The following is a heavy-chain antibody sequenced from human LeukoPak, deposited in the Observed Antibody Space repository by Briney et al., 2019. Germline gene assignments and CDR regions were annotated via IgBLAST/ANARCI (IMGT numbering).Heavy chain of an antibody. CDR3: AKDTDWLKPSWYFDY. Sequence: GRSLRLSCAASGFTFDDYAMHWVRQAPGKGLEWVSGISWNSGSIGYADSVKGRFTISRDNAKNSLYLQMNSLRAEDTALYYCAKDTDWLKPSWYFDYWGQGTLVTVSS. D-gene: IGHD2-21*01. V-gene: IGHV3-9*01. J-gene: IGHJ4*02. CDR1: GFTFDDYA. CDR2: ISWNSGSI.